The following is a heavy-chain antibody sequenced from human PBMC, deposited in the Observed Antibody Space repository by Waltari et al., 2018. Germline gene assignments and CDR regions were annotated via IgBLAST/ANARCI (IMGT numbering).Heavy chain of an antibody. CDR1: GYSFTSYG. J-gene: IGHJ4*02. CDR2: IYPGDSDT. Sequence: EVQLVQSGAAVKRPGESLKISCKGSGYSFTSYGIGCVRQMPGKGLEWMGIIYPGDSDTRYSPSFQGQVTISADKSISTAYLQWSSLKASDTAMYYCARKGYCSGGSCYGVDYWGQGTLVTVSS. CDR3: ARKGYCSGGSCYGVDY. V-gene: IGHV5-51*01. D-gene: IGHD2-15*01.